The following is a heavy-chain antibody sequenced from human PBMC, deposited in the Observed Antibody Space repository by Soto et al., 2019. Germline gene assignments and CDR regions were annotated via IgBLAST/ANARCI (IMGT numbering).Heavy chain of an antibody. CDR2: ISYDGSNK. J-gene: IGHJ5*02. CDR3: ARPPRGGYYYVGSWFDP. Sequence: GGSLRLSCAASGFTFSSYGMHWVRQAPGKGLEWVAVISYDGSNKYYADSVKGRFTISRDNSKNTLYLQMNSLRAEDTAVYYCARPPRGGYYYVGSWFDPWGQGTLVTVSS. D-gene: IGHD3-22*01. CDR1: GFTFSSYG. V-gene: IGHV3-30*03.